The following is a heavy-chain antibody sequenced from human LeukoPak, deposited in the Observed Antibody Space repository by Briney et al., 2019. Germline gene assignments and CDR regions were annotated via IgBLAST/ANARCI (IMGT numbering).Heavy chain of an antibody. V-gene: IGHV3-23*01. CDR1: GFPLSSYD. D-gene: IGHD4-11*01. CDR3: AKSVEHSNYRKFHD. J-gene: IGHJ4*02. CDR2: ISGGGGGT. Sequence: GGSLRLSCAVSGFPLSSYDMSWVRQAPGKGPEWVSGISGGGGGTYYADSVKGRFTISRANSKNTLYLQMKSLRVDDTAVYYCAKSVEHSNYRKFHDWGQGTLVTVSS.